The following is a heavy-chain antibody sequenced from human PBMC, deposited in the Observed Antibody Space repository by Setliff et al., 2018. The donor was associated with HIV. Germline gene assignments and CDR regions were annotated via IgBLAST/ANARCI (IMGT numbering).Heavy chain of an antibody. CDR3: ARQVGSQYSYWAYYFDS. V-gene: IGHV4-59*08. Sequence: SETLSLTCTVSGGSITGYYWSWIRQPPGKGLEWVGQVNRDGGAHYNPSLKSRVTISLDTSTNRFSLKLNSVTAADTAIYYCARQVGSQYSYWAYYFDSWGQGALVTVSS. CDR1: GGSITGYY. J-gene: IGHJ4*02. CDR2: VNRDGGA. D-gene: IGHD5-18*01.